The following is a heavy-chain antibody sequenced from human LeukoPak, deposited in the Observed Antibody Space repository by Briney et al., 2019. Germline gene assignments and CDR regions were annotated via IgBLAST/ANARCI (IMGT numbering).Heavy chain of an antibody. CDR3: ARDSGSSWGLDY. J-gene: IGHJ4*02. CDR1: GGSISSSNYY. CDR2: IYYSGST. D-gene: IGHD6-6*01. V-gene: IGHV4-39*07. Sequence: SETLSLTCSVSGGSISSSNYYWGWIRQAPGKGLEWIGSIYYSGSTNYNPSLKSRVTISVDTSKNQFSLKLSSVTPADTAVYYCARDSGSSWGLDYWGQGTLVTVSS.